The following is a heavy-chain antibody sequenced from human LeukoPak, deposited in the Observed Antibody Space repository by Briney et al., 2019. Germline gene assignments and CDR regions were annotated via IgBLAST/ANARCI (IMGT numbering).Heavy chain of an antibody. CDR2: ISSSGSNI. CDR1: GFTFSDYY. CDR3: ARVSIVVVTAPLY. V-gene: IGHV3-11*04. Sequence: GGSLRLSCAASGFTFSDYYMSWIRQAPGKGLEWVSYISSSGSNIYYADSVKGRFTISRDNAKNSLYLQINSLRAEDTAVYYCARVSIVVVTAPLYWGQGTLVTVSS. D-gene: IGHD2-21*02. J-gene: IGHJ4*02.